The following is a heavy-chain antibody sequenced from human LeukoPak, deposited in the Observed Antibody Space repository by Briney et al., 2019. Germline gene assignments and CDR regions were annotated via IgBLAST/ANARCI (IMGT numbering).Heavy chain of an antibody. V-gene: IGHV3-21*01. CDR1: GFSFNSYS. CDR2: ISSSSTYI. D-gene: IGHD6-13*01. J-gene: IGHJ4*02. CDR3: ARVWSPPYTSSWPDYFDY. Sequence: PGGSLRLSCVASGFSFNSYSMNWVRQAPGMGLEWVSSISSSSTYIYYADSLKGRFTISRDNAKNSLYLQMNGLRAEDTAVYFCARVWSPPYTSSWPDYFDYWGQGALVTVSS.